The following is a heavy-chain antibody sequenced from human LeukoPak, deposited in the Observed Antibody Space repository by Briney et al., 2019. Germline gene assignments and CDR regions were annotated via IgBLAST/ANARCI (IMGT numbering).Heavy chain of an antibody. J-gene: IGHJ3*02. CDR2: IYHSGST. CDR3: ARAIAGAFDI. Sequence: PSETLSLTCTVSGGSVSSGSYYWSWIRQPPGKGLEWIGYIYHSGSTYYNPSLKSRVTISVDRSKNQFSLKLSSVTAADTAVYYCARAIAGAFDIWGQGTMVTVSS. V-gene: IGHV4-30-2*01. D-gene: IGHD3-16*02. CDR1: GGSVSSGSYY.